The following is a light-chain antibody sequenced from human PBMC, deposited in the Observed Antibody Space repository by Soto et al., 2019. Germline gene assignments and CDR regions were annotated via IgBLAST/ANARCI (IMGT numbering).Light chain of an antibody. CDR2: EVT. CDR3: SSYTTSTALRV. V-gene: IGLV2-14*01. J-gene: IGLJ3*02. CDR1: NSDVGGYNY. Sequence: QSVLTQPPSVSGSPGQSITISCTGTNSDVGGYNYVSWYQQHPGKAPKLMIYEVTNRPSGASHRFSGSKSGNTASLTISGLQADDEADYYCSSYTTSTALRVFGGGTKLTVL.